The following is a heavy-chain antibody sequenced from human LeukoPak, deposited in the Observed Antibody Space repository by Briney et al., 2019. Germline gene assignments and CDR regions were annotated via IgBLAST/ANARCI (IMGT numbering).Heavy chain of an antibody. CDR2: ISGSGGST. CDR3: AKDRTYYYDSSGYLLDY. V-gene: IGHV3-23*01. CDR1: GFTFSSYA. D-gene: IGHD3-22*01. J-gene: IGHJ4*02. Sequence: GGSLRLSCVASGFTFSSYAMSWVRQAPGKGLEWVSAISGSGGSTYYADSVKGRFTISRDNSKNTLYLQMNSLRAEDTAVYYCAKDRTYYYDSSGYLLDYWGQGTLVTVSS.